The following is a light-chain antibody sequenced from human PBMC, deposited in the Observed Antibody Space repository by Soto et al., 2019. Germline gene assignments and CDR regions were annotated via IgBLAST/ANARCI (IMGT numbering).Light chain of an antibody. Sequence: DIVMTQSPLSLPVTPGEPASISCRSSQSLLHSNGYNYLDWYLQKPGQSPQLLIYLGSNRASEVPDRFSGSGSGTDFTLKISGVEAEDVGVYYCMQALQTPKFTFGPGTKVDIK. V-gene: IGKV2-28*01. CDR1: QSLLHSNGYNY. CDR2: LGS. J-gene: IGKJ3*01. CDR3: MQALQTPKFT.